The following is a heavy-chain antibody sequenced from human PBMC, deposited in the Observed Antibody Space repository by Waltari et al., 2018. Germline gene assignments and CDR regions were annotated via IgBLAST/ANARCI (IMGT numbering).Heavy chain of an antibody. J-gene: IGHJ4*02. CDR2: IYYSGST. CDR3: VRPERGSYYYFDS. V-gene: IGHV4-39*01. Sequence: QVQLQASGPGLVKPSETLSLTCSVSGVSITNTSSYWAWIRQPPGKGLEWIGNIYYSGSTYYNPSLNSRVTMSVDTSKNQFSLNLNSVTAADTAVYYCVRPERGSYYYFDSWGQGTLVIVSS. D-gene: IGHD3-16*01. CDR1: GVSITNTSSY.